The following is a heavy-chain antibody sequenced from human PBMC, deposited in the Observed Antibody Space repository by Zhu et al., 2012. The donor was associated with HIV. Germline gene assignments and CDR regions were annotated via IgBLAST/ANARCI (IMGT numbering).Heavy chain of an antibody. V-gene: IGHV4-4*09. Sequence: QVQLQQSGPRLVKPSETLSLTCIVSGGSLRNYYWNWVRQSPGKGLEWIGYISTSGKIIYNPFLKSRVTMSLDTSKNQFSLKVTSVTAADTAVYYCARDRLEATAPEVAFDIWGQGTVSPSLQ. J-gene: IGHJ3*02. D-gene: IGHD1-1*01. CDR1: GGSLRNYY. CDR3: ARDRLEATAPEVAFDI. CDR2: ISTSGKI.